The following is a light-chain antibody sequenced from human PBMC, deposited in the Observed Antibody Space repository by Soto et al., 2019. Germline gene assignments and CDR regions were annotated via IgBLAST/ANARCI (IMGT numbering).Light chain of an antibody. Sequence: QSALTQPPSASGSPGQSVTISCTGTSSDVGVYNYVSWYQQHPGKAPKLMIYEVSKRPSGVPDRFSGSKSGNTASLTVSGLQAEDEPDYYCSSFAGNNNLVFGGGTKLTVL. CDR1: SSDVGVYNY. CDR3: SSFAGNNNLV. CDR2: EVS. V-gene: IGLV2-8*01. J-gene: IGLJ2*01.